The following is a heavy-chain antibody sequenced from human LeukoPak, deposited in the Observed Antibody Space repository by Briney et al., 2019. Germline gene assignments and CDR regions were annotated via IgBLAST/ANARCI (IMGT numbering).Heavy chain of an antibody. CDR2: IYYSGST. Sequence: SETLSLTCTVSGGSISSSSYYWGWVRQPPGKGLEWIGSIYYSGSTHYNPSLKSRVTISVDTSKNQFSLKLSSVTAADTAVYYCARHRYYRFDPWGQGTLVTVSS. D-gene: IGHD2-15*01. CDR3: ARHRYYRFDP. V-gene: IGHV4-39*01. CDR1: GGSISSSSYY. J-gene: IGHJ5*02.